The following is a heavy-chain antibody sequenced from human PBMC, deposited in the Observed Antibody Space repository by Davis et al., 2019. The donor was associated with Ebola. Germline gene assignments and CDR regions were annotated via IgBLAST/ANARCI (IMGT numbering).Heavy chain of an antibody. CDR1: GFTFSSYG. CDR3: ARVGCSSTSCYDGYYYYGMDV. V-gene: IGHV3-33*01. D-gene: IGHD2-2*01. J-gene: IGHJ6*04. Sequence: GESLKISCAASGFTFSSYGMHWVRQAPGKGLEWVAVIWYDGSNKYYADSVKGRFTISRDNSKNTLYLQMNSLRAEDTAVYYCARVGCSSTSCYDGYYYYGMDVWGKGTTVTVSS. CDR2: IWYDGSNK.